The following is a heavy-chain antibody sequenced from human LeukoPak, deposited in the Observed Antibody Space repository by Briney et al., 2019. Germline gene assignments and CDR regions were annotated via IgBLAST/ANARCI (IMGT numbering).Heavy chain of an antibody. Sequence: PGGSLRLSCAASGFTFSSYTMHWVRQAPGKGLEWVSLISWDGGSTYYADSVKGRFTISRDNSKNSLYLQMNSLRTEDTALYYCAKDISGWSFRRYYGMDVWGQGTTVTVSS. V-gene: IGHV3-43*01. CDR1: GFTFSSYT. CDR3: AKDISGWSFRRYYGMDV. J-gene: IGHJ6*02. CDR2: ISWDGGST. D-gene: IGHD2-21*01.